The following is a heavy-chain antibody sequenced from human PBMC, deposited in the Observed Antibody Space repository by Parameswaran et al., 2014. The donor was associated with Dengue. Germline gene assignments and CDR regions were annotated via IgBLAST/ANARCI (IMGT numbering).Heavy chain of an antibody. Sequence: WVRQAPGQGLEWMGWINPNSGGTNYAQKFQGRVTMTRDTSTSTAYMELSRLRSDDTAVYYCARDRDDFWSGYPGLYYYYYGMDVWGQGTTVTVSS. D-gene: IGHD3-3*01. CDR2: INPNSGGT. J-gene: IGHJ6*02. V-gene: IGHV1-2*02. CDR3: ARDRDDFWSGYPGLYYYYYGMDV.